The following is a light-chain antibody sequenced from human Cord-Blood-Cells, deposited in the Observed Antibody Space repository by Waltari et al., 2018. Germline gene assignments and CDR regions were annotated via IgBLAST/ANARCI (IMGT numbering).Light chain of an antibody. J-gene: IGLJ3*02. CDR2: LNSDGSH. CDR1: SGHSSYA. CDR3: QTWGTGIHWV. Sequence: QLVLTQSPSASAPLGASVKLTCTLSSGHSSYALAWHQQQPEKGPRYLMKLNSDGSHSKGDGIPDRFSGSSSGAERYLTISSLQSEDEADYYCQTWGTGIHWVFGGGTKLTVL. V-gene: IGLV4-69*01.